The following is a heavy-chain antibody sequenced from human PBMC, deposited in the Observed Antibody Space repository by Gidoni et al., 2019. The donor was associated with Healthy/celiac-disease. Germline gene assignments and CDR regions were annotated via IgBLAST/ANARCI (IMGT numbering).Heavy chain of an antibody. J-gene: IGHJ6*02. D-gene: IGHD5-12*01. Sequence: QVQLVESGGGVVQPGRSLRLSCAASGFTFSSYAMHWVRQAPGKGLEGVAVISDDGSNKYYADSVKGRFTISRDNSKNTLYLQMNSLRAEDTAVYYCAREGRDGYNRRYYGMDVWGQGTTVTVSS. CDR1: GFTFSSYA. V-gene: IGHV3-30-3*01. CDR3: AREGRDGYNRRYYGMDV. CDR2: ISDDGSNK.